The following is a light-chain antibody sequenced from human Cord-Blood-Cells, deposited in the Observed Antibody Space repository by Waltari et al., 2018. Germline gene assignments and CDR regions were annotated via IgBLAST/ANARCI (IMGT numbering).Light chain of an antibody. Sequence: QSALTQPASVSGSPGQSITISCTGTSSDVGSYNLVSWYQQHPGKAPKLMIYEGSKRPSGVSNRFSGSKCGNTASLTISRLQAEDEADYYCCSYAGSSTWVFGGGTKLTVL. CDR2: EGS. CDR3: CSYAGSSTWV. CDR1: SSDVGSYNL. J-gene: IGLJ3*02. V-gene: IGLV2-23*01.